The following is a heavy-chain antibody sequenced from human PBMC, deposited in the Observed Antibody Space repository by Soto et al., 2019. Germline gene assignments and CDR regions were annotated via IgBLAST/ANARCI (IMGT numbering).Heavy chain of an antibody. V-gene: IGHV4-59*01. J-gene: IGHJ4*02. CDR3: ARESVTRKYYYDSSGAHTRGFDY. D-gene: IGHD3-22*01. CDR1: DGSISSYY. Sequence: SETLSLTCTVSDGSISSYYWSWIRQPPGKGLEWIGYIYYSGSTNYNPSLKSRVTISVDTSKNQFSLKLSSVTAADTAVYYCARESVTRKYYYDSSGAHTRGFDYWGQGTLVTVSS. CDR2: IYYSGST.